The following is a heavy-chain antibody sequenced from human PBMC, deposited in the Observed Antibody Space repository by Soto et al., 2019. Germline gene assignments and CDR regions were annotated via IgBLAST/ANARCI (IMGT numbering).Heavy chain of an antibody. J-gene: IGHJ2*01. CDR1: GGTFSNYT. V-gene: IGHV1-69*02. CDR2: IIPMLDIA. CDR3: XXXXXXXXXXXXXXXL. Sequence: QVQLVQSGAEVKKPGSSVKVSCKASGGTFSNYTINWVRQAPGQGLEWMGRIIPMLDIAKSAQRFQGRFTITADKYTSTSDMELSSLKSEDTXVYYXXXXXXXXXXXXXXXXLXGRGTLVTVSS.